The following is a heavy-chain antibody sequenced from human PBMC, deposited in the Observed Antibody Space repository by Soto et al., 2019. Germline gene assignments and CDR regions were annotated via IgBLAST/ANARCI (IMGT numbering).Heavy chain of an antibody. D-gene: IGHD3-22*01. J-gene: IGHJ3*02. V-gene: IGHV3-21*01. CDR3: ARYAYVSSGYQTAFDI. CDR2: IISSSSYI. Sequence: EVQLVESGGGLVKPGGSLRLSCAASGFTFSSYSMNWVRQAPGKGLEWVSSIISSSSYIYYADSVKGRFTISRDNAKNSLYLQMNSLRAEDTAVYYCARYAYVSSGYQTAFDIWGQGTMVTVSS. CDR1: GFTFSSYS.